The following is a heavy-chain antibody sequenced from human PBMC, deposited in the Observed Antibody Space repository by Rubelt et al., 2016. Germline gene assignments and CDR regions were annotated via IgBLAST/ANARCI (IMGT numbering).Heavy chain of an antibody. CDR3: ARDSGGGCCYD. CDR2: MHYSGST. V-gene: IGHV4-39*07. D-gene: IGHD2-15*01. Sequence: QLQLQESGPGLVKPSETLSLTCTVSGDSISDSSNHWGWIRQSPGKGLDWIGSMHYSGSTYYNPSLKSRVTMSVDTSKKQLSLKVSSVTAADTAVYFCARDSGGGCCYDWGQGTLVIVSS. CDR1: GDSISDSSNH. J-gene: IGHJ4*02.